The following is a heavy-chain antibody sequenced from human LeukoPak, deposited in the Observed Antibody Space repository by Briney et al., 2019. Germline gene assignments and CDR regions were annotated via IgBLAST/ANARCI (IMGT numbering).Heavy chain of an antibody. D-gene: IGHD3-10*01. CDR3: ARGSGGLDY. CDR1: GYTFTGYY. V-gene: IGHV1-8*02. CDR2: INPNSGNT. J-gene: IGHJ4*02. Sequence: ASVKVSCKASGYTFTGYYMHWVRQAPGQGLEWMGWINPNSGNTGYAQKFQGRVTMTRNTSISTAYMELSSLRSEDTAVYYCARGSGGLDYWGQGTLVTVSS.